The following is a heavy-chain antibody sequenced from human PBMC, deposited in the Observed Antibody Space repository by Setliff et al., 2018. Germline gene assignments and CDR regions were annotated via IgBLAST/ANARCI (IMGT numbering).Heavy chain of an antibody. J-gene: IGHJ4*02. CDR1: GFTFSSYG. V-gene: IGHV3-33*01. D-gene: IGHD2-2*01. CDR2: IWYDGSNK. CDR3: ARAHSSTLSVHDY. Sequence: PGGSLRLSCAASGFTFSSYGMHWVRQAPGKGLEWVAVIWYDGSNKYYADSVKGRFTISRDNSKNTLYLQMNSLRAEDTAVYYCARAHSSTLSVHDYWGQGTLVTVS.